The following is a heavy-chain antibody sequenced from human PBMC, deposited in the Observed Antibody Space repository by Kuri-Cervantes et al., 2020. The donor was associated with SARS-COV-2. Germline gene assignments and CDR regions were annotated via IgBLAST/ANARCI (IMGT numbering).Heavy chain of an antibody. J-gene: IGHJ5*02. CDR2: ISSGRRSI. CDR3: VRARGYCTNGVCYLWFDP. V-gene: IGHV3-48*01. D-gene: IGHD2-8*01. CDR1: GFTFGASD. Sequence: GGSLRLSCAASGFTFGASDMNWVRQSPGKGLEWVSYISSGRRSIYYTDAVKGRFTISRDNGKNSLFLQMNSLRAEDTAVYYCVRARGYCTNGVCYLWFDPWGQGTLVTVSS.